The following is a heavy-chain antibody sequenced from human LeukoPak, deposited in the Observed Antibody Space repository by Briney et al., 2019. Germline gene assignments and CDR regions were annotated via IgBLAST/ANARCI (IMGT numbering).Heavy chain of an antibody. CDR3: ARTPYGGEDY. D-gene: IGHD2-15*01. J-gene: IGHJ4*02. CDR1: GGSISSYY. Sequence: SETLSLTCTVSGGSISSYYWSWIRQPPGKGLEWIGYIYYSGSTNYNPSLKSRVTISVDTSKNQFSLKLSSVTAADTAVYYCARTPYGGEDYWGQGTLVTVSS. CDR2: IYYSGST. V-gene: IGHV4-59*08.